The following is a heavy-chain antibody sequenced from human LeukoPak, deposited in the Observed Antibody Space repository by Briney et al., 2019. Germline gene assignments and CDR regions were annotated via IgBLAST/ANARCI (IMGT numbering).Heavy chain of an antibody. CDR2: IYTSGST. CDR3: ASDGVGYYYYGMDV. V-gene: IGHV4-4*07. CDR1: GGSISSYY. D-gene: IGHD1-26*01. J-gene: IGHJ6*02. Sequence: SETLSLTCTVSGGSISSYYWSWIRQPAGKGLEWFGRIYTSGSTNYNPSLKSRVTMSVDTSKNQFSLKLSSVTAADTAVYYCASDGVGYYYYGMDVWGQGTTVTVSS.